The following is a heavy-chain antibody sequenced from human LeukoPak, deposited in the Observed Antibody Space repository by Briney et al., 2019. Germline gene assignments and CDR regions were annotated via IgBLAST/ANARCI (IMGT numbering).Heavy chain of an antibody. CDR2: IYYSGST. CDR3: ARYYGDGAVVFDY. Sequence: SETLFLTCSVSGGSIRSGDYYWSWIRQPPGKGLEWIGYIYYSGSTEYNPSLKSRVTISVDTSKNQFSLKLSSVTAADTAVYYCARYYGDGAVVFDYWAQRTLVTVSS. D-gene: IGHD4-17*01. J-gene: IGHJ4*02. CDR1: GGSIRSGDYY. V-gene: IGHV4-30-4*08.